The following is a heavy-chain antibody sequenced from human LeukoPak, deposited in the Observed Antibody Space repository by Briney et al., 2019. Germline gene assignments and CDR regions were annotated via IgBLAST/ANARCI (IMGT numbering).Heavy chain of an antibody. CDR1: GYTFTSYD. D-gene: IGHD3-3*01. J-gene: IGHJ5*02. CDR2: MNPNSGNT. Sequence: ASVKVSCKASGYTFTSYDINWVRQATGQGREWMGWMNPNSGNTGYAQKFQGRVTITRNTSISTAYMELSSLRSEDTAVYYCARGRSHDFWSGYYTEHNWFDPWGQGTLVTVSS. V-gene: IGHV1-8*03. CDR3: ARGRSHDFWSGYYTEHNWFDP.